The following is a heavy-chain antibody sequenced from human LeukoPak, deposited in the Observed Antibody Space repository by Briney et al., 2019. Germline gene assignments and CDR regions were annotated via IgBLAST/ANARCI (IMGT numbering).Heavy chain of an antibody. J-gene: IGHJ4*02. Sequence: GGSLRLSCAASGFTFSSYGMHWVRQAPGKGLEWVAVIWYDGSNKYYADSVKGRFTISRDNSKNTLYLQMNSLRAEDTAVYYCARDYGGSYSVDYWGQGTLVTVSS. V-gene: IGHV3-33*01. D-gene: IGHD1-26*01. CDR3: ARDYGGSYSVDY. CDR2: IWYDGSNK. CDR1: GFTFSSYG.